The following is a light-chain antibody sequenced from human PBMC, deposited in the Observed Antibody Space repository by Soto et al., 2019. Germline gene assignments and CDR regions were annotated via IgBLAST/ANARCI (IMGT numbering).Light chain of an antibody. CDR2: AAS. CDR1: RDGGSD. J-gene: IGKJ1*01. Sequence: QMTQSPSSLSASVGEKIIITCRGSRDGGSDVSWYQQKPGQAPKLLIYAASDLYTGVPSRFSGSRSGTEFTLTISNLQPEDFATYYCQQYNSYWTFGQGTKVDIK. V-gene: IGKV1-17*02. CDR3: QQYNSYWT.